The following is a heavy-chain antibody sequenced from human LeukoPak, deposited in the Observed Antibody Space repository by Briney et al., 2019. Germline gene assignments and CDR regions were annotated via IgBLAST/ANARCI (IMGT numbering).Heavy chain of an antibody. CDR2: IYYSGST. CDR1: CGPLRSHY. Sequence: SEAPSLPCTGSCGPLRSHYLGLIPQPPGKGLEWIGYIYYSGSTNYNPSLKSRVTISVDTSKNQFSLKLSSVTAADTAVYYCVRVTSFYFDYWGQGTLVTVSS. V-gene: IGHV4-59*11. J-gene: IGHJ4*02. D-gene: IGHD2-21*02. CDR3: VRVTSFYFDY.